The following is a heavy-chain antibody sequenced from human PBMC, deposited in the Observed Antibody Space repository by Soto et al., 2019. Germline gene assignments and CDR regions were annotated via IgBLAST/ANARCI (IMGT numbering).Heavy chain of an antibody. Sequence: GGTLRLSCAASGFTVSNNYVSWVRQAPGKGLEWVSVIYSGGSTFYGDSVKGRFTISRDTSKNTVDLQMNSLRAEDTAVYYCARAAFTINGEYSYATDVLGHGTTVTVSS. V-gene: IGHV3-53*01. J-gene: IGHJ6*02. CDR1: GFTVSNNY. D-gene: IGHD4-17*01. CDR3: ARAAFTINGEYSYATDV. CDR2: IYSGGST.